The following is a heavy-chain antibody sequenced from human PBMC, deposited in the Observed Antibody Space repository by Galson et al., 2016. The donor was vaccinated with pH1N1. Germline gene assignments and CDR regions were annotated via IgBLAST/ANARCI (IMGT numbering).Heavy chain of an antibody. CDR2: ISGRGDAT. J-gene: IGHJ4*02. V-gene: IGHV3-23*01. Sequence: SAISGRGDATFYADSVKGRFTISRDSSKNTLYLQLNSLRAEDTAVYYCAKHDTYSSGSYFDYWGQGTLVTVSS. D-gene: IGHD6-19*01. CDR3: AKHDTYSSGSYFDY.